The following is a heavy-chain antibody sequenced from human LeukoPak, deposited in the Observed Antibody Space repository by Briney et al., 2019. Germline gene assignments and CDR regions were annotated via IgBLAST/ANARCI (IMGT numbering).Heavy chain of an antibody. Sequence: ASVKVSCKASGYTFTGYYMHWVRQAPGQGLEWMGWINPNSGGTNYAQKFQGRVTMTRDTSISTAYMELSRLRSDDTAVYCCARDQSLSRYCSSTSCPHFDYWGQGTLVTVSS. CDR3: ARDQSLSRYCSSTSCPHFDY. CDR2: INPNSGGT. D-gene: IGHD2-2*01. V-gene: IGHV1-2*02. J-gene: IGHJ4*02. CDR1: GYTFTGYY.